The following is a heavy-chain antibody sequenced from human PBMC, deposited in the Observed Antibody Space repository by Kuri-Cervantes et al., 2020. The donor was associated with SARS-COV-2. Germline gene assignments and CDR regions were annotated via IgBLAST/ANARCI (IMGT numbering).Heavy chain of an antibody. V-gene: IGHV3-7*04. CDR1: GFTFSSYS. CDR3: VRGFLEMTTMFFYYHGLDV. J-gene: IGHJ6*02. Sequence: GGSLRLSCAASGFTFSSYSMNWVRQAPGKGLEWVATIKQHGSEKFYVDSVEGRFTISRDNAKSSLHLHMNSLTTEDTAVYYCVRGFLEMTTMFFYYHGLDVWGQGTMVTVSS. CDR2: IKQHGSEK. D-gene: IGHD5-24*01.